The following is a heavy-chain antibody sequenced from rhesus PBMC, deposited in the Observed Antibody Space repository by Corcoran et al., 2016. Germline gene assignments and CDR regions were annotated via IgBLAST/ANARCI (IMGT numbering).Heavy chain of an antibody. CDR3: ARDQLWLLFDY. CDR1: GGSIRASYR. V-gene: IGHV4S10*01. J-gene: IGHJ4*01. CDR2: IYGNRRSN. Sequence: QVHLQESGPGVVKPSETLSLTCAVSGGSIRASYRWNWIRQPPGKGLEWIGYIYGNRRSNHYKASLKSRVTSSKDTSKNQISVKLTSGTAADTAVYYWARDQLWLLFDYWGQGVLVTVSS. D-gene: IGHD3-28*01.